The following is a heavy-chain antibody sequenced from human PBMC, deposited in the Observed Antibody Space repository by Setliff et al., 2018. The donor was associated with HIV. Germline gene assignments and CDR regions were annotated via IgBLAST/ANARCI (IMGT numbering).Heavy chain of an antibody. Sequence: SETLSLTCTVSGSSISSGSYYWSWIRQPPGKGLEWIGSIHYSGSTYYNPSLKSRATISVDTSRNQFSLKLTSVTAADTAIYYCARGVNFDYWGQGTQVTV. CDR1: GSSISSGSYY. V-gene: IGHV4-39*07. CDR2: IHYSGST. D-gene: IGHD3-3*01. CDR3: ARGVNFDY. J-gene: IGHJ4*02.